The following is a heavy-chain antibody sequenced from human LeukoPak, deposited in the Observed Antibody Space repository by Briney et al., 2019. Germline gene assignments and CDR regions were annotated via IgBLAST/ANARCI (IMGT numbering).Heavy chain of an antibody. CDR1: GGTSSSYA. Sequence: GASVKVSCKASGGTSSSYAISWVRQAPGQGLEWMGRIIPILGIANYAQKFQGRVTITADESTSTAYMELSTLRSEDTAVYYCARVEASSFDPWGQGTLVTVSS. CDR2: IIPILGIA. CDR3: ARVEASSFDP. V-gene: IGHV1-69*04. D-gene: IGHD3-3*01. J-gene: IGHJ5*02.